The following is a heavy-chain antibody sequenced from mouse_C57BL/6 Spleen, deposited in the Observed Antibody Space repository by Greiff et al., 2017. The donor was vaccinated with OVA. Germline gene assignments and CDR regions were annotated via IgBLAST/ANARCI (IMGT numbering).Heavy chain of an antibody. D-gene: IGHD1-1*01. CDR3: AFYYYGSSYRYYYAMDY. CDR1: GYTFTSYW. CDR2: IYPGSGST. Sequence: VQLQQSGAELVKPGASVKMSCKASGYTFTSYWITWVKQRPGQGLEWIGDIYPGSGSTNYNEKFKSKATLTVDTSSSTAYMQLSSLTSEDSAVYYCAFYYYGSSYRYYYAMDYWGQGTSVTVSS. V-gene: IGHV1-55*01. J-gene: IGHJ4*01.